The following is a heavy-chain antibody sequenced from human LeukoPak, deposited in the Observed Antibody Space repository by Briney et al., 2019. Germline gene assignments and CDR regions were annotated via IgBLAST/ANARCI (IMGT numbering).Heavy chain of an antibody. Sequence: SETLSLTCAVYGGSFSGYYWSWIRQPPRKGMEWIGEINHSGSTNDNPSLKSRVTISVDTSKNQFSLKVSSVTAADTAVYYCASATEGIRTGTTNGDFHYWSQGTLVTVSS. CDR1: GGSFSGYY. D-gene: IGHD1-7*01. J-gene: IGHJ4*02. CDR3: ASATEGIRTGTTNGDFHY. V-gene: IGHV4-34*01. CDR2: INHSGST.